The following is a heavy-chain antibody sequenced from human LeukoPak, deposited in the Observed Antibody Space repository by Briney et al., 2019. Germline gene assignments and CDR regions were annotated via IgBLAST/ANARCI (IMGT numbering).Heavy chain of an antibody. CDR3: ARGKIPERRVLRFLEWLLRRNWFDP. CDR1: GYTFPSYF. D-gene: IGHD3-3*01. V-gene: IGHV1-8*01. CDR2: MNPNSGNT. Sequence: ASVKVSCKASGYTFPSYFMHWVRQAPGQGLEWMGWMNPNSGNTGYAQKFQGRVTMTRNTSISTAYMELSSLRSEDTAVYYCARGKIPERRVLRFLEWLLRRNWFDPWGQGTLVTVSS. J-gene: IGHJ5*02.